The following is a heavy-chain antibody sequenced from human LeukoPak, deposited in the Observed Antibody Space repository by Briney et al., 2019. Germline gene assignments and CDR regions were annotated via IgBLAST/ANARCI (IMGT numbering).Heavy chain of an antibody. CDR3: ARWGYYDSSGYYGRAFDI. CDR2: INPNSGGT. V-gene: IGHV1-2*02. D-gene: IGHD3-22*01. J-gene: IGHJ3*02. CDR1: GYTFTGYY. Sequence: GASVKVSCKASGYTFTGYYMHWVRQAPGQGLEWMGWINPNSGGTNYAQKFQGRVTMTRDTSISTAYMELSRLRSDDTAVYYCARWGYYDSSGYYGRAFDIWGQGTMVTVSS.